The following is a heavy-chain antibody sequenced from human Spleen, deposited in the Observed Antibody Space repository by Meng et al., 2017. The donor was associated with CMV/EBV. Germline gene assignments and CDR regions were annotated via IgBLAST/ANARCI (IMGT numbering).Heavy chain of an antibody. CDR1: GGTFTGYY. D-gene: IGHD2-2*01. Sequence: ASVKVSCKASGGTFTGYYIHWVRQAPGQGLEWMGWIDPNGGGTNYAQKFQDRVTMTSDTSIRTAYMELSRLRSDDTALYYCARERFLVPAASPDYYYYGMDVWGQGTTVTVSS. J-gene: IGHJ6*02. CDR2: IDPNGGGT. CDR3: ARERFLVPAASPDYYYYGMDV. V-gene: IGHV1-2*02.